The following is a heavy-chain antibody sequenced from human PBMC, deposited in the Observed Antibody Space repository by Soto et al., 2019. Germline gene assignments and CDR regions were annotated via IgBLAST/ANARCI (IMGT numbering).Heavy chain of an antibody. CDR2: IIPIFGTA. V-gene: IGHV1-69*01. J-gene: IGHJ6*02. Sequence: QVQLVQSGAEVKKPGSSVKVSCKAPGGTFSSYAISWVRQAPGQGLEWMGGIIPIFGTANYAQKFQSRVTITADESTSTGYMELSSLRSEDTAVYYCARSQGGSSSLDIYYYYYYGMDVWGQGTKVTVSS. D-gene: IGHD2-15*01. CDR1: GGTFSSYA. CDR3: ARSQGGSSSLDIYYYYYYGMDV.